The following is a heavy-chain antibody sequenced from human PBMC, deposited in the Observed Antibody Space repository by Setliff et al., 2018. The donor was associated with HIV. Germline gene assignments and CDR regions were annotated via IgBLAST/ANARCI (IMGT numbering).Heavy chain of an antibody. D-gene: IGHD2-8*01. CDR1: GGSISSGSYY. CDR3: ARDAPTVYANGWFDP. J-gene: IGHJ5*02. Sequence: SETLSLTCTVSGGSISSGSYYWGWIRQPPGKGLEWIGSIYHSGSTYYNPSLKSRVTISVDTSKNQFSLKLSSVTAADTAVYYCARDAPTVYANGWFDPWGQGTLVTVSS. CDR2: IYHSGST. V-gene: IGHV4-39*07.